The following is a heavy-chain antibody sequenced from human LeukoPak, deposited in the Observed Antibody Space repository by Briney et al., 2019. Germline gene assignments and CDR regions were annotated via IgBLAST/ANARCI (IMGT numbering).Heavy chain of an antibody. D-gene: IGHD2-8*01. CDR3: ARTYCTNGVCFNWFDP. V-gene: IGHV1-8*02. J-gene: IGHJ5*02. Sequence: GASVKVSLKPAVYTFTSYDINWVRQATGQGLEWVGWMNPNCGNTGYAQKFQGRVTMTRDTSISPAYMELSRLRSDATAVYYCARTYCTNGVCFNWFDPWGQGTLVTVSS. CDR2: MNPNCGNT. CDR1: VYTFTSYD.